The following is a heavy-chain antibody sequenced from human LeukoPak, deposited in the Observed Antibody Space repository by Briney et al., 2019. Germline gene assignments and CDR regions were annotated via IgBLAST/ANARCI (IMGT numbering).Heavy chain of an antibody. CDR3: ARDGYSSSFYFDY. V-gene: IGHV3-20*04. CDR1: RFTFDDYG. D-gene: IGHD6-6*01. J-gene: IGHJ4*02. Sequence: GGSLRLSCAASRFTFDDYGMSWVRQAPGKGLEWVSGINWNGGSTGYADSVKGRFTISRDNAKNTLYLQMNSLRAEDTAVYYCARDGYSSSFYFDYWGQGTLVTVSS. CDR2: INWNGGST.